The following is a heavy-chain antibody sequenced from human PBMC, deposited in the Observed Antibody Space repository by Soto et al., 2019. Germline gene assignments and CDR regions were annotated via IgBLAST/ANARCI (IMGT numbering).Heavy chain of an antibody. CDR3: ATEGEVTPKYLDF. CDR1: GFPFSNYA. V-gene: IGHV3-23*01. CDR2: LSGSGVST. J-gene: IGHJ4*02. D-gene: IGHD4-4*01. Sequence: GGSLRLSCVASGFPFSNYAMTWVRQAPGKGLEWVSALSGSGVSTYYADSVMGRFTISRDNSKNTVYLQMNSLRAEDTAVYYCATEGEVTPKYLDFWGQGTLVTVSS.